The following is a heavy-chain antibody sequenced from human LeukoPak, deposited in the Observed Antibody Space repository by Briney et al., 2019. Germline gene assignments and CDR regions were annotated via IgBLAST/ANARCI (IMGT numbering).Heavy chain of an antibody. CDR3: ARAPITVAGSALWY. CDR2: ISTYNGNT. Sequence: ASVKVSCKASGYTFTIYYMHWVRQAPGQGLEWMGWISTYNGNTNYAQKLQGRVTMTTDTSTSTAYMELRSLRSDDTAVYYCARAPITVAGSALWYWGQGTLVTVSS. J-gene: IGHJ4*02. CDR1: GYTFTIYY. D-gene: IGHD6-19*01. V-gene: IGHV1-18*04.